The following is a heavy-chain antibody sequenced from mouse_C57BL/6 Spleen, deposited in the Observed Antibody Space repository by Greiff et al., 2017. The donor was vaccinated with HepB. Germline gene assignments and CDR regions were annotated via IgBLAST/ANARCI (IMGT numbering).Heavy chain of an antibody. CDR3: ARPHITTVVATDWYFDV. J-gene: IGHJ1*03. D-gene: IGHD1-1*01. V-gene: IGHV1-26*01. CDR2: INPNNGGT. Sequence: EVQLQQSGPELVKPGASVKISCKASGYTFTDYYMNWVKQSHGKSLEWIGDINPNNGGTSYNQKFKGKATLTVDKSSSTAYMELRSLTSEDSAVYYCARPHITTVVATDWYFDVWGTGTTVTVSS. CDR1: GYTFTDYY.